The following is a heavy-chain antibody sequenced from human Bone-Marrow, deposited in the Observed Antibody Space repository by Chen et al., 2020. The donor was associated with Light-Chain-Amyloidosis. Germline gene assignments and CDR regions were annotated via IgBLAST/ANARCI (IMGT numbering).Heavy chain of an antibody. CDR2: IYPGDSDT. J-gene: IGHJ6*02. V-gene: IGHV5-51*01. Sequence: EVQLVQSGAEVKKPGESLKISCKGSGYSFTSYWIGWVRQMPGKGLEWMGIIYPGDSDTSYSPSFQGQVTISSDKSISTAYLQWSSLKASDTAMYYCARSYSSSSQEGAYYYGMDVWGQGTTVTVSS. D-gene: IGHD6-6*01. CDR1: GYSFTSYW. CDR3: ARSYSSSSQEGAYYYGMDV.